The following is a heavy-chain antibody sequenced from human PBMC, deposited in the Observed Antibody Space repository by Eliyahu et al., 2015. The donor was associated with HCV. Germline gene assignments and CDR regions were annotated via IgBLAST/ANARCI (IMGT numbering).Heavy chain of an antibody. CDR2: IYYSGST. D-gene: IGHD1-26*01. Sequence: QLQLQESGPGLVKPSETLSLTCTVSGGSISSXSYYWGWIRQPPGKGLEWIGSIYYSGSTYYNPSLKSRVTISVDTSKNQFSLKLSSVTAADTAVYYCARRGSEIVGATRGFDYWGQGTLVTVSS. J-gene: IGHJ4*02. CDR1: GGSISSXSYY. V-gene: IGHV4-39*01. CDR3: ARRGSEIVGATRGFDY.